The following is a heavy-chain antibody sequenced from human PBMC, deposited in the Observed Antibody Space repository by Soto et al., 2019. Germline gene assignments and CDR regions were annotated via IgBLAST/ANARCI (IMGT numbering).Heavy chain of an antibody. CDR3: AKGNSWSPALVLDI. Sequence: GGSLRLSCAASGFTFSSYAMNWVRQAPGKGLEWVSAISGSGGSTYYADSVKGRFTIPRDSSKNTLYLQMNSLRAEDTAVYYCAKGNSWSPALVLDIWGQGTMVTVSS. CDR2: ISGSGGST. V-gene: IGHV3-23*01. J-gene: IGHJ3*02. D-gene: IGHD1-7*01. CDR1: GFTFSSYA.